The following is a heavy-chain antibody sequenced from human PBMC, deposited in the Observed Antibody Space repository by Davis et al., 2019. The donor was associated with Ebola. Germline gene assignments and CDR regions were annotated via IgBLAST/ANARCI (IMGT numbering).Heavy chain of an antibody. CDR2: INHSGST. J-gene: IGHJ6*02. V-gene: IGHV4-34*01. Sequence: PSETLSLTCAVYGGSFSGYYWSWIRQPPGKGLEWIGEINHSGSTNYNPSLKSRVTISVDTSKNQFSLKLSSVTAADTAVYYCARLRITMVRGVYYGMDVWGQGTTVTVSS. CDR3: ARLRITMVRGVYYGMDV. CDR1: GGSFSGYY. D-gene: IGHD3-10*01.